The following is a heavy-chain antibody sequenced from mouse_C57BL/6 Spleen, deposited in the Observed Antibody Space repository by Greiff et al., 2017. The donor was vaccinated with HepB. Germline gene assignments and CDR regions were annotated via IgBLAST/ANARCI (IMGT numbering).Heavy chain of an antibody. CDR2: IDPSDSYT. Sequence: QVQLKQPGAELVKPGASVKLSCKASGYTFTSYWMQWVKQRPGQGLEWIGEIDPSDSYTNYNQKFKGKATLTVDTSSSTAYMQLSSLTSEDSAVYYCARRHYGSSYDAYWGQGTLVTVSA. CDR1: GYTFTSYW. D-gene: IGHD1-1*01. J-gene: IGHJ3*01. V-gene: IGHV1-50*01. CDR3: ARRHYGSSYDAY.